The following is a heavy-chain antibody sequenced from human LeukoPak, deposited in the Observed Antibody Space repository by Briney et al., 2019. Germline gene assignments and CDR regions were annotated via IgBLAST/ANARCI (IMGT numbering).Heavy chain of an antibody. D-gene: IGHD3-9*01. Sequence: GGSLRLSCAASGFTFSDYYMSWIRQAPGKGLEWVSYISSSGSTIYYADSVKGRFTISRDNAKNSLYLQMNSLRAEDTAVYYCARDGPYDILTGYSSHDAFDIWGQGTMVTVSS. CDR2: ISSSGSTI. CDR1: GFTFSDYY. J-gene: IGHJ3*02. V-gene: IGHV3-11*04. CDR3: ARDGPYDILTGYSSHDAFDI.